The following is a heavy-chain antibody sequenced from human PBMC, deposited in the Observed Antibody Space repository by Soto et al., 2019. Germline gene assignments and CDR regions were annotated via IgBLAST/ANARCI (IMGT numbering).Heavy chain of an antibody. Sequence: QVQLVQSGAEVKKPGSSVKVSCKASGGTFSSYTISWVRQAPGQGLEWMGRIIPILGIANYAQKFQGRVKITADKSTRTAYMELSSLRSEDTAVYYCARDNRYSGSYELAYWGQGTLVTVSS. CDR2: IIPILGIA. CDR1: GGTFSSYT. CDR3: ARDNRYSGSYELAY. V-gene: IGHV1-69*08. D-gene: IGHD1-26*01. J-gene: IGHJ4*02.